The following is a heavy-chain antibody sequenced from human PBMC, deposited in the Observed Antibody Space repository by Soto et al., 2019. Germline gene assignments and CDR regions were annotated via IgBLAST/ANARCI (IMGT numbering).Heavy chain of an antibody. D-gene: IGHD4-4*01. V-gene: IGHV5-51*01. J-gene: IGHJ6*03. Sequence: PGEALKISCKGSGYSFTSYWIGWVRQVPGKGLEWMGIIYPGDSDTRYSPSFQGQVTISADKSISTAYLQWSSLKASDTAMYYCARVGTYSNYNYYYYMDVWGKGTTVTVSS. CDR1: GYSFTSYW. CDR3: ARVGTYSNYNYYYYMDV. CDR2: IYPGDSDT.